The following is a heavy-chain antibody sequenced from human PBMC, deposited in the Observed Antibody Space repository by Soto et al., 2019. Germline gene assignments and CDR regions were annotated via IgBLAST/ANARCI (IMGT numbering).Heavy chain of an antibody. V-gene: IGHV3-30*18. CDR2: ISYDGSNK. D-gene: IGHD6-13*01. Sequence: GGSLRLSCAASGFTFSSYGMHWVRQAPGKGLEWVAVISYDGSNKYYADSVKGRFTISRDNSKNTLYLQMNSLRAEDTAVYYCAKGGSSWYYYYYGMDVWGQGTTVTVSS. CDR1: GFTFSSYG. CDR3: AKGGSSWYYYYYGMDV. J-gene: IGHJ6*02.